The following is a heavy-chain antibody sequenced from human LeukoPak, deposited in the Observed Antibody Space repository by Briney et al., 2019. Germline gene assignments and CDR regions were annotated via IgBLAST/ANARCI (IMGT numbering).Heavy chain of an antibody. CDR3: ARIVLVPAASGVFHYYYYYYMDV. CDR2: VNHSEST. J-gene: IGHJ6*03. Sequence: PSETLSLTSAVYGGSFSGYCWIWPRQPPGKGLEGWREVNHSESTNYNPSLNSRITISVNASKNPFSVKLSSGIAATTAVYYCARIVLVPAASGVFHYYYYYYMDVWGKGTTVTVSS. V-gene: IGHV4-34*01. D-gene: IGHD2-2*01. CDR1: GGSFSGYC.